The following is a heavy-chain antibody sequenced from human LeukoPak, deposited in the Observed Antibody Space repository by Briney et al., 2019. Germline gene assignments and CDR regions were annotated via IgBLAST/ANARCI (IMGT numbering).Heavy chain of an antibody. D-gene: IGHD2-15*01. J-gene: IGHJ4*02. CDR2: IRYDGSNK. CDR1: GFTFSSYG. Sequence: QPGGSLRLSCAASGFTFSSYGMHWVRQAPGKGLEWVAFIRYDGSNKYYADSVKGRFTISRDNSKNTLYLQMNSLRAEDTAVYYCARIGCSGGSCYEFYFDYWGQGTLVTVSS. CDR3: ARIGCSGGSCYEFYFDY. V-gene: IGHV3-30*02.